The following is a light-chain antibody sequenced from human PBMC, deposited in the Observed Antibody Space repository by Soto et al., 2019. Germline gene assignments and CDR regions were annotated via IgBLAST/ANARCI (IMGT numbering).Light chain of an antibody. CDR3: QQTFRTPHT. CDR1: QTISSY. CDR2: SAS. V-gene: IGKV1-39*01. Sequence: DIQMTQSPASLSASVGDRVTLTCRASQTISSYLNWYQQKAGAAPKLLIYSASTLQSGVPSRFSGSGFGTDYTITIISLQPADFPVYYCQQTFRTPHTFGQGTKLDIK. J-gene: IGKJ2*01.